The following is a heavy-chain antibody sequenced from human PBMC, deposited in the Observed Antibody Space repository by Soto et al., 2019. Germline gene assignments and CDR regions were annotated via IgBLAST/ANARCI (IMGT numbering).Heavy chain of an antibody. CDR1: GFTFSSYG. CDR2: ISYDGSNK. Sequence: QVQLVESGGGVVQPGRSLRLSCAASGFTFSSYGMHWVRQAPGKGLEWVAVISYDGSNKYYADSVKGRFTISRDNSKNTLYRQMNSLLAEDTAVYYCAKATNNVASPFDPWGQGTLVTVSS. CDR3: AKATNNVASPFDP. V-gene: IGHV3-30*18. J-gene: IGHJ5*02. D-gene: IGHD2-21*01.